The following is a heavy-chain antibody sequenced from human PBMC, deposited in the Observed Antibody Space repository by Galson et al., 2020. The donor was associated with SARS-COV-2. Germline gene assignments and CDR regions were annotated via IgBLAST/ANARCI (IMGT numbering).Heavy chain of an antibody. V-gene: IGHV1-69*13. Sequence: SVKVSCKASGGTFSSYAISWVRQAPGQGLEWMGGIIPIFGTANYAQKFQGRVTITADESTSTAYMELSSLRSEDTAVYYCAGEDSSSWGDWYFDLWGRGTLVTVSS. D-gene: IGHD6-13*01. CDR2: IIPIFGTA. J-gene: IGHJ2*01. CDR1: GGTFSSYA. CDR3: AGEDSSSWGDWYFDL.